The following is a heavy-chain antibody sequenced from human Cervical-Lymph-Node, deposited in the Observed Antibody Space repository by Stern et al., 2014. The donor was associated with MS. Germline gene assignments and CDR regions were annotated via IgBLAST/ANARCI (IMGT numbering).Heavy chain of an antibody. CDR3: ARIRRAPYAYYSLDI. CDR2: VCWDDDK. Sequence: QVTLKESGPALVKPTQTLTLTCTFSGFSLSAAGMCVTWVRQPPGKALEWLALVCWDDDKYYRTSLKTRLTISKDTSKNQVVLTMTNVDPVDTATYYCARIRRAPYAYYSLDIWGQGTTVTVSS. D-gene: IGHD3-16*01. J-gene: IGHJ6*02. CDR1: GFSLSAAGMC. V-gene: IGHV2-70*20.